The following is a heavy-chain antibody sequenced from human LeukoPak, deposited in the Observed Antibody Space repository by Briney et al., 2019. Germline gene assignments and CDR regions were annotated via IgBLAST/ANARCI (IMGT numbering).Heavy chain of an antibody. J-gene: IGHJ4*02. CDR1: GGTFSSYA. CDR2: IIPILGIA. D-gene: IGHD1-26*01. Sequence: ASVKVSCKASGGTFSSYAISWVRQAPGQGLEWMGRIIPILGIANYAQKFQGRVMITADKSTSTAYMELSSLRSEDTAVYYCASDHPLVGATTYWGQGTLVTVSS. CDR3: ASDHPLVGATTY. V-gene: IGHV1-69*04.